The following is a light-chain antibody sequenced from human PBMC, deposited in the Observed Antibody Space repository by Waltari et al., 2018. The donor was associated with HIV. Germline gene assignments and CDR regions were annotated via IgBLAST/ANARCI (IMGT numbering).Light chain of an antibody. CDR1: SSNIGSNP. CDR3: AAWDDSLNGWV. CDR2: SNN. V-gene: IGLV1-44*01. Sequence: QSVLTQPPSASATPGQRVTISCSGSSSNIGSNPVNWYQQPPGPSPKLLIYSNNQRPSGVPDRFSGSKSGTSASLAISGLQSEDEAYYYCAAWDDSLNGWVFGGGTKLTVL. J-gene: IGLJ3*02.